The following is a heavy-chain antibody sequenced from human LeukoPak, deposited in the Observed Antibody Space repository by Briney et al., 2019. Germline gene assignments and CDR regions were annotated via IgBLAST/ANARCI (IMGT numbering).Heavy chain of an antibody. CDR1: GGSISSSSYF. J-gene: IGHJ4*02. V-gene: IGHV4-39*01. CDR3: ARHGGLKYGGYEKRFDY. CDR2: IYYSGST. D-gene: IGHD5-12*01. Sequence: SETLSLTCTVSGGSISSSSYFWGWIRQPPGKGLAWIGSIYYSGSTYYNPSLESRVTISVDTSKNQFSLKLNSLTAADTAVYYCARHGGLKYGGYEKRFDYWGQGTLVTVSS.